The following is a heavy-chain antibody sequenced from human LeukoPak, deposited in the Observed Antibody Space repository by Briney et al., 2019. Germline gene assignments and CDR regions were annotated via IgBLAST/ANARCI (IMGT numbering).Heavy chain of an antibody. Sequence: GGSRKLSCAASGFTSSSYGMPWFRQAPGKGLKGVSAISGIGISPYSPDSVKGRFTISRDNSKNTLYLQMNSLRAEDTAVYYCAKEYLRYYGSGSYYRRDYYYYYGMDVWGQGTTVTVSS. J-gene: IGHJ6*02. CDR2: ISGIGISP. CDR1: GFTSSSYG. CDR3: AKEYLRYYGSGSYYRRDYYYYYGMDV. V-gene: IGHV3-23*01. D-gene: IGHD3-10*01.